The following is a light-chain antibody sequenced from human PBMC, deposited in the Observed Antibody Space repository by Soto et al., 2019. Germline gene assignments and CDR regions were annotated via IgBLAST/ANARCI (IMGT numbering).Light chain of an antibody. CDR3: QQYDSIPPWT. CDR2: GAS. J-gene: IGKJ1*01. V-gene: IGKV3-20*01. Sequence: EIELTQSPATLSLSPGERATLSCRASQSVSNNYLAWYQQKPGQAPRLLIYGASNRATGIPDRFTGGGSRTDFTLTISRLDPEDYAVYFCQQYDSIPPWTFGQGTKVDIK. CDR1: QSVSNNY.